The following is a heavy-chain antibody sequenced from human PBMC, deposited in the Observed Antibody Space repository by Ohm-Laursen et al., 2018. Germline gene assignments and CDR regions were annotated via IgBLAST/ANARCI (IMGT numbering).Heavy chain of an antibody. CDR1: GFTFSDYY. J-gene: IGHJ4*02. CDR2: ISSSGSTI. Sequence: GTLSLTCVASGFTFSDYYMSWIRQAPGKGLEWVSYISSSGSTIYYADSVKGRLTISRDNSKNTLYLQMNSLRAEDTAVYYCAKDLASRIYSSGWLPYYFDYWGQGTLVTVSS. CDR3: AKDLASRIYSSGWLPYYFDY. V-gene: IGHV3-11*01. D-gene: IGHD6-19*01.